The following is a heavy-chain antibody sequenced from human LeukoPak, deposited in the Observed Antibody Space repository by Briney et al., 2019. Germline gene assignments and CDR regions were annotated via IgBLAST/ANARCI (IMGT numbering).Heavy chain of an antibody. V-gene: IGHV4-31*03. CDR2: IYYSGST. CDR1: GGSISSGGYY. Sequence: SETLSLTCTVSGGSISSGGYYWSWIRQHPGKGLEWIGYIYYSGSTYYNPSLKSRVTISVDTSKNQFSLKLSSVTAADTAVYYCARGDGYRSSWSTPPFDYWGQGTLVTVSS. CDR3: ARGDGYRSSWSTPPFDY. J-gene: IGHJ4*02. D-gene: IGHD6-13*01.